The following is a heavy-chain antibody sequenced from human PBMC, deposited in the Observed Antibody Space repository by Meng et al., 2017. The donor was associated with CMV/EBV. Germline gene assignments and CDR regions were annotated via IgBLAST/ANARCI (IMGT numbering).Heavy chain of an antibody. CDR3: ARAVAGTAGDSDY. V-gene: IGHV3-48*04. Sequence: GGSLRLSCAASGFTFSSYSMNWVRQAPGKGLEWVSYISSSSSTINYADSVKGRFTISRDNAKNSLYLQMNSLRAEDTAVYYCARAVAGTAGDSDYWGQGTLVTVSS. D-gene: IGHD6-19*01. J-gene: IGHJ4*02. CDR1: GFTFSSYS. CDR2: ISSSSSTI.